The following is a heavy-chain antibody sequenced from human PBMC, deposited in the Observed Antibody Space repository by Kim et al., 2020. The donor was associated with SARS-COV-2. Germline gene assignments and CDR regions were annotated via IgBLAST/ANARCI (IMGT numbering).Heavy chain of an antibody. CDR1: GFTVSSNY. J-gene: IGHJ4*02. CDR2: IYSGGST. CDR3: ARGYGDYGSYYFDY. Sequence: GGSLRHSCAASGFTVSSNYMSWVRQAPGKGLEWVSVIYSGGSTYYADSVKGRFTISRDNSKNTLYLQMNSLRAEDTAVYYCARGYGDYGSYYFDYWGQGTLVTVSS. V-gene: IGHV3-53*01. D-gene: IGHD4-17*01.